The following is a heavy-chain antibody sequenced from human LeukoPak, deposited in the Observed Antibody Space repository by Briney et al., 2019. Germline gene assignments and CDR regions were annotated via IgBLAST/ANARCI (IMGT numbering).Heavy chain of an antibody. CDR3: ARGGSILRYFGSPDY. D-gene: IGHD3-9*01. CDR2: IKQDGSEK. J-gene: IGHJ4*02. V-gene: IGHV3-7*01. CDR1: GGSFSGYY. Sequence: ETLSLTCAVYGGSFSGYYWSWIRQPPGKGLEWVANIKQDGSEKFYVDSVKGRFTISRDNAKNSLSLQMNSLRAEDTAVYYCARGGSILRYFGSPDYWGQGTLVTVSS.